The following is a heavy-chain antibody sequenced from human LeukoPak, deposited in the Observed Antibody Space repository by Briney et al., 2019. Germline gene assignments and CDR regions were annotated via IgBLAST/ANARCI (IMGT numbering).Heavy chain of an antibody. V-gene: IGHV4-39*07. J-gene: IGHJ4*02. CDR3: ARAQDTGMDC. Sequence: PSETLSLTCTVSGGSISSGSYYWAWIRQPPGKGLEWIGSISYSGSTYYNPSLKGRDTISVDTSKNQFSLKLTSVTAADTAVYYCARAQDTGMDCWGQGTLVTVSS. D-gene: IGHD5-18*01. CDR2: ISYSGST. CDR1: GGSISSGSYY.